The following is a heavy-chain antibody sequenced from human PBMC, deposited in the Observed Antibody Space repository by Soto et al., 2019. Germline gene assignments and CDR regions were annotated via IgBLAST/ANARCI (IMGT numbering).Heavy chain of an antibody. D-gene: IGHD3-3*01. V-gene: IGHV4-34*01. CDR1: GGSFSGYY. CDR3: ARVRDYDFWSGYYKSYFDY. Sequence: SSETLSLTCAVYGGSFSGYYWSWIRQPPGKGLEWIGEINHSGSTNYNPSLKSRVTISVDTSKNQFSLKLSSVTAADTAVYYCARVRDYDFWSGYYKSYFDYWGQGTLVTVSS. CDR2: INHSGST. J-gene: IGHJ4*02.